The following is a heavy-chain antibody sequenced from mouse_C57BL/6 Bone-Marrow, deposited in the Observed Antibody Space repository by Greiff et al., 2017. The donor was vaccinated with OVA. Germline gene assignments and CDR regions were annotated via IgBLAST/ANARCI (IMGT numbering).Heavy chain of an antibody. J-gene: IGHJ1*03. D-gene: IGHD4-1*01. CDR1: GYTFTSYW. CDR2: IDPNSGGT. Sequence: QVQLQQPGAELVKPGASVKLSCKASGYTFTSYWMNWVKQRPGRGLEWIGRIDPNSGGTKYNEKFKSKGTLTVDKPSSTSYMQLISLTSEDSAVYYCARGEKLGRPSYWYFDFWGTGTTVTVSS. V-gene: IGHV1-72*01. CDR3: ARGEKLGRPSYWYFDF.